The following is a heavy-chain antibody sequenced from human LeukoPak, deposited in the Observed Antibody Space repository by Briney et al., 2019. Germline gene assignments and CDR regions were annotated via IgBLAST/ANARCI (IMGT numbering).Heavy chain of an antibody. CDR3: ARGITKVGGLGYYYYMDV. J-gene: IGHJ6*03. CDR2: ISSSGSTI. D-gene: IGHD3-10*01. Sequence: GGSLRLSCAASGFTFSDYYMSWIRQAPGKGLEWVSYISSSGSTIYYADSVKGRFTISRDNAKNSLYLQMNSLRAEDPAVYNCARGITKVGGLGYYYYMDVWGKGTTVTVSS. CDR1: GFTFSDYY. V-gene: IGHV3-11*04.